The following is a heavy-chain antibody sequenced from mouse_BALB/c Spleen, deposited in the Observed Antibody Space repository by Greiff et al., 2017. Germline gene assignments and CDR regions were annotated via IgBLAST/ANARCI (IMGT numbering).Heavy chain of an antibody. D-gene: IGHD1-2*01. CDR3: RRRHFDY. Sequence: EVQLQQSGAELVRSGASVKLSCTASGFNIKDYYMHWVKQRPEQGLEWIGWIDPENGDTEYAPKFQGKATMTADTSSNTAYLQLSSLTSEDTAVYYCRRRHFDYWGQGTTRTVSS. J-gene: IGHJ2*01. CDR1: GFNIKDYY. CDR2: IDPENGDT. V-gene: IGHV14-4*02.